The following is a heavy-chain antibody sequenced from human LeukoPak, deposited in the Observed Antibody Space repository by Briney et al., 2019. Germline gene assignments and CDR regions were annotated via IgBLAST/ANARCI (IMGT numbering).Heavy chain of an antibody. D-gene: IGHD2-21*02. Sequence: GGPLRLSCAASGFTFDDYTMHRVRQAPGKGLEWVSLISWDSDSIYYAESVKGRFRTSRDNSKNSLYLQMDSLGTEDTALYYCVRAHQISGDYDAPNYFDSWGEGTLVTVSS. CDR2: ISWDSDSI. CDR1: GFTFDDYT. J-gene: IGHJ4*02. CDR3: VRAHQISGDYDAPNYFDS. V-gene: IGHV3-43*01.